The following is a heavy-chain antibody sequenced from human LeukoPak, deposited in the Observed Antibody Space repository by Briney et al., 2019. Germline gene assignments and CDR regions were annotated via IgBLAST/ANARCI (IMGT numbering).Heavy chain of an antibody. CDR3: ARETAVNYYYYYMDV. V-gene: IGHV3-21*01. CDR2: LSGRGGFR. Sequence: GGSLRLSCGASGFTFRNHNMNWVRKVPGKGLGWVSYLSGRGGFRYYADSVKGGFTISRDNAHNSLYLQMNSLRAEDTAVYYCARETAVNYYYYYMDVWGKGTTVTISS. CDR1: GFTFRNHN. J-gene: IGHJ6*03. D-gene: IGHD6-25*01.